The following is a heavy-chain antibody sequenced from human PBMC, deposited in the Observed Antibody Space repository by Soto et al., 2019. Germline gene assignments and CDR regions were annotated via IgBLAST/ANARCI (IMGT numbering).Heavy chain of an antibody. CDR2: MSGDGRTI. D-gene: IGHD2-2*01. CDR1: GFSFSSYW. V-gene: IGHV3-74*03. J-gene: IGHJ4*02. CDR3: ARGDVAVPTALYY. Sequence: DVQLEESGGDFVQPGGSLRLSCAASGFSFSSYWMYWVRQAPGKGLMWVSRMSGDGRTITHADSVRGRFTISRDNTKNTLYLQMDSLRAEDTALYYCARGDVAVPTALYYWGQGTLVTVSS.